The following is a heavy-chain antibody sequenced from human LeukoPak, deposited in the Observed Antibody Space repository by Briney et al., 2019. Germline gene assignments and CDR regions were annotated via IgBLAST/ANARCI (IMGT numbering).Heavy chain of an antibody. Sequence: ASVKVSCKASGYSFTSYDINWVRQATGQGLEWMGWMNANSGNTGYAQKVQGRVTMTRNTSISTAYMELSSLRSENTAVYYCARRSVPPELWFGDYSDYYYYGMDVRGQGTTVTVSS. J-gene: IGHJ6*02. V-gene: IGHV1-8*01. CDR2: MNANSGNT. CDR3: ARRSVPPELWFGDYSDYYYYGMDV. D-gene: IGHD3-10*01. CDR1: GYSFTSYD.